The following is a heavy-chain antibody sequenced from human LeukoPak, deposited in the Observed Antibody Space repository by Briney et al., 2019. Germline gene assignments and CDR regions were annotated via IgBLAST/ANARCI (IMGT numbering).Heavy chain of an antibody. V-gene: IGHV4-30-4*01. J-gene: IGHJ6*02. CDR3: ATYSSSYGIDV. D-gene: IGHD6-6*01. Sequence: PSQTLSLTCTVSGGSISSGDYYWSWIRQPPGKGLEWVGYIYYSGRTYYNPSLKRRVTISVDTSKNQFSLKLSSVAAANTAVYSCATYSSSYGIDVWGQGTTVTVSS. CDR2: IYYSGRT. CDR1: GGSISSGDYY.